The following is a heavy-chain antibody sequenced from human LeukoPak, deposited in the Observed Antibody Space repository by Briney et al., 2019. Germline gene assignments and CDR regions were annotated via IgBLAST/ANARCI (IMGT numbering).Heavy chain of an antibody. CDR1: GFTFSSYW. Sequence: GGSLRLSCAASGFTFSSYWMHWVRQAPGKGLVWVSAISGSGDSTYYADSVKGRFTISRDNSKNTLYLQMNSLRAEDTAVYYCARYYSHTSAWSEGGLDQWGQGTLVTVSS. V-gene: IGHV3-23*01. J-gene: IGHJ4*02. CDR3: ARYYSHTSAWSEGGLDQ. CDR2: ISGSGDST. D-gene: IGHD6-19*01.